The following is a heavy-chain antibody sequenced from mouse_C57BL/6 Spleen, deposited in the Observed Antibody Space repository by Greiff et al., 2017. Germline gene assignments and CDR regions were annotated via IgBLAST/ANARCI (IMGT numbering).Heavy chain of an antibody. CDR2: FYPGSGSI. Sequence: VHLVESGAELVKPGASVKLSCKASGYTFTEYTIHWVKQRSGQGLEWIGWFYPGSGSIKYNEKFKDKATLTADKSSSTVYMELSRLTSEDSAVYFCARHEDYGYDGAWFAYWGQGTLVTVSA. CDR3: ARHEDYGYDGAWFAY. D-gene: IGHD2-2*01. CDR1: GYTFTEYT. V-gene: IGHV1-62-2*01. J-gene: IGHJ3*01.